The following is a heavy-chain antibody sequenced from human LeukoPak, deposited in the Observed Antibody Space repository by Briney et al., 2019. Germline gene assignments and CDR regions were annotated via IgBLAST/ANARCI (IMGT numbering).Heavy chain of an antibody. J-gene: IGHJ4*02. D-gene: IGHD5-24*01. V-gene: IGHV4-39*07. CDR3: ARGPRWLQDYFNY. CDR2: IYYSGST. CDR1: GGSVSSSTFY. Sequence: SETLSLTCTVSGGSVSSSTFYWGWIRQPPGKGLEWIGSIYYSGSTYYNPSLKSRVSISVDTSKNQFSLKLTSVTAADTAVYYCARGPRWLQDYFNYWGQGTLVTVSS.